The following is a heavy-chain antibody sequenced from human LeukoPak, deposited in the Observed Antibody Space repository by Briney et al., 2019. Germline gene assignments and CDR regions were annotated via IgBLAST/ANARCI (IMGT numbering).Heavy chain of an antibody. D-gene: IGHD2-2*01. CDR3: ARGGIRCSSTSCLNWFDP. V-gene: IGHV1-46*01. CDR1: GYTFTSYN. Sequence: GASVKLSCKASGYTFTSYNMHWVRQAPGQGLESMGIINPSGGSTSYAQKFQGRVTMTRDRSTSTVYMELSSLRSEDTAVYYCARGGIRCSSTSCLNWFDPWGQGTLVTVSS. CDR2: INPSGGST. J-gene: IGHJ5*02.